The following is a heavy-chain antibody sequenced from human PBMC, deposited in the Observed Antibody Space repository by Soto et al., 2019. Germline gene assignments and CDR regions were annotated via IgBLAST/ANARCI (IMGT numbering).Heavy chain of an antibody. CDR2: IYHSGST. CDR3: ARPQSAGKITIFGVVVGAFDI. J-gene: IGHJ3*02. Sequence: SETLSLTCAVSGGSISSSNWWSWVRQPPGKGLEWIGEIYHSGSTNYNPSLKSQVTISVDKSKNQFSLKLSSVTAADTAVYYCARPQSAGKITIFGVVVGAFDIWGQGTMVTVSS. D-gene: IGHD3-3*01. CDR1: GGSISSSNW. V-gene: IGHV4-4*02.